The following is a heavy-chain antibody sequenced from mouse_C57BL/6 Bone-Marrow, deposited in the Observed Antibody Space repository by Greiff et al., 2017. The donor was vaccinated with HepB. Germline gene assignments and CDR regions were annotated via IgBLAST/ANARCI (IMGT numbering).Heavy chain of an antibody. V-gene: IGHV5-9-1*02. CDR2: ISSGGDYI. CDR1: GFTFSSYA. CDR3: TRDQREGYHWYCDV. Sequence: DVKLVESGEGLVKPGGSLKLSCAASGFTFSSYAMSWVRQTPEKRLEWVAYISSGGDYIYYADTVKGRFTISRDNARNTLYLQMSSLKSEDTAMYDWTRDQREGYHWYCDVWGTGTTVTVSS. D-gene: IGHD2-3*01. J-gene: IGHJ1*03.